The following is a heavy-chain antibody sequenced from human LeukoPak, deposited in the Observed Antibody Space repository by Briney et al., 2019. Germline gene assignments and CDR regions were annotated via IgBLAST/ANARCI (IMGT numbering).Heavy chain of an antibody. Sequence: ASVTVSFTASGYTFTSYAMHWVRQAPGQRLEWMGWINAGNGNTKYSQKFQGRVTITRDTSASTAYMELSSLRSEDTAVYYCARGGITIFGVVIIRDYYGMDVWGQGTTVTVSS. J-gene: IGHJ6*02. D-gene: IGHD3-3*01. V-gene: IGHV1-3*01. CDR3: ARGGITIFGVVIIRDYYGMDV. CDR1: GYTFTSYA. CDR2: INAGNGNT.